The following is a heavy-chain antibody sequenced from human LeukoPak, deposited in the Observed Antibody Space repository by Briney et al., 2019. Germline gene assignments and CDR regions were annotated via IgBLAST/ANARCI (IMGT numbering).Heavy chain of an antibody. D-gene: IGHD3-9*01. CDR1: GGSISSSSYY. V-gene: IGHV4-39*01. Sequence: SETLSLTCTVSGGSISSSSYYWGWIRQPPGKGLEWIGSIYYSGSTYYNPSLKSRVTISVDTSKNQFSLKLSSVTAADTAVYYCARKFRNTYYDILTGSGLSEHDYWGQGPRVTVPS. CDR3: ARKFRNTYYDILTGSGLSEHDY. J-gene: IGHJ4*02. CDR2: IYYSGST.